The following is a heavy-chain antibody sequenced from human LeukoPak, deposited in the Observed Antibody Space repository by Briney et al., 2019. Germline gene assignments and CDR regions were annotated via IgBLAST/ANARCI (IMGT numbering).Heavy chain of an antibody. CDR1: GGSFSGYY. CDR3: ARLGVIGRTFDY. CDR2: INHSGST. V-gene: IGHV4-34*01. J-gene: IGHJ4*02. D-gene: IGHD1-14*01. Sequence: PSETMSLTCAVYGGSFSGYYWSWIRPPPGKGLEWIGEINHSGSTNYNPSLKSRVTISVDTSKNQFSLKLSSVTAADTAVYYCARLGVIGRTFDYWGQGTLVTVSS.